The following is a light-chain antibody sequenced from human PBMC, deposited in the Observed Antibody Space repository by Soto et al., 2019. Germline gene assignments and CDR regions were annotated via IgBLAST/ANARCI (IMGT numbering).Light chain of an antibody. CDR2: DAS. Sequence: DIQMTQSPSSLSASVGDRVTITCQASQDLSNYLNWYQQKPGKAPKLMIYDASNLETGVPSRFIGIGSGTDFTFIISSLKLVDIETYYCQQYDNFPGTFGQGTKGEIK. V-gene: IGKV1-33*01. CDR3: QQYDNFPGT. CDR1: QDLSNY. J-gene: IGKJ1*01.